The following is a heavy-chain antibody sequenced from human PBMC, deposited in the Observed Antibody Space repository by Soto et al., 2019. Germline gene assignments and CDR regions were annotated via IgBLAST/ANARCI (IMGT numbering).Heavy chain of an antibody. V-gene: IGHV4-59*01. CDR3: ARLYAFGSYWYFDL. Sequence: QVQLQESGPGLVKPSETLSLTCAVSGGSISSYYWSWIRQPPGKGLEWIGYIYSSGSTNYNPSLQSRATLSVSPVXNQFSLKLSSVTAADTAVYYCARLYAFGSYWYFDLWGRGTLVTVSS. J-gene: IGHJ2*01. CDR1: GGSISSYY. D-gene: IGHD3-16*02. CDR2: IYSSGST.